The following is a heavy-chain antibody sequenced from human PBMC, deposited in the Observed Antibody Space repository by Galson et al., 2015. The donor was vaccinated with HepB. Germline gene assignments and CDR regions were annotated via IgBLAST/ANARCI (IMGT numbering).Heavy chain of an antibody. CDR2: INSDGTYI. J-gene: IGHJ4*02. CDR3: ARTRGAAAGIFDY. Sequence: SLRLSCAASGFTFSNYWMHWVRQAPGKGLVWVSRINSDGTYITYAESVKGRFTISRANAKDTLYLQMNSPRAEDTALYYCARTRGAAAGIFDYWGQGSLVTVSS. CDR1: GFTFSNYW. V-gene: IGHV3-74*01. D-gene: IGHD6-13*01.